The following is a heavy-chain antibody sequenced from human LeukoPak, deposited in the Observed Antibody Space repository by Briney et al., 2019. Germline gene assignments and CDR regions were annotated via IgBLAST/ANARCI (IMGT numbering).Heavy chain of an antibody. D-gene: IGHD2-2*01. CDR2: IRSKAYGGTT. CDR3: TRVGVPAAIDYYYYYMDV. Sequence: GGSLRLSCTASGFTFGDYAMSWVRQAPGKGLEWVGFIRSKAYGGTTEYAASVKGRFTISRDDSKSIAYLQMNSLKTEDTAVYYCTRVGVPAAIDYYYYYMDVWGKGTTVTVSS. J-gene: IGHJ6*03. CDR1: GFTFGDYA. V-gene: IGHV3-49*04.